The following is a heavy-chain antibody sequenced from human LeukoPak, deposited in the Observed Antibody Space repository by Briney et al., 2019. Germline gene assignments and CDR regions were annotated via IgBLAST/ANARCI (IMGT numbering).Heavy chain of an antibody. CDR1: GFTFSSYW. CDR2: IKQDGSEK. D-gene: IGHD2-15*01. J-gene: IGHJ4*02. Sequence: GGSLRLSCAASGFTFSSYWMSWVRQAPGKGLEWVANIKQDGSEKYYVDSVKGRFTISRDNAKNSLYLQMNGLRADDTAVYYCTRDGKYCSGGACYVMFDSWSQGSLVTVSS. CDR3: TRDGKYCSGGACYVMFDS. V-gene: IGHV3-7*01.